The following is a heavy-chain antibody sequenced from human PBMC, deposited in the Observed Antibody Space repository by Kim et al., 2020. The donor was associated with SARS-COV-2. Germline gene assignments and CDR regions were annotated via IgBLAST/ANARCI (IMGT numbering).Heavy chain of an antibody. Sequence: DSVKGRFTISRDNAKNSLYLQMNSLRAEDTAVYYCARDFIVPLYYYGMDVWGQGTTVTVSS. V-gene: IGHV3-21*01. J-gene: IGHJ6*02. CDR3: ARDFIVPLYYYGMDV. D-gene: IGHD2-2*01.